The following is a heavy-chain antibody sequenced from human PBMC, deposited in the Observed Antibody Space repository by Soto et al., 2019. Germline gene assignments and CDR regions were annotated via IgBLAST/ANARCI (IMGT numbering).Heavy chain of an antibody. CDR3: ARGRNGMDV. V-gene: IGHV1-8*01. CDR2: MNPNSGNT. J-gene: IGHJ6*02. Sequence: QVQLVQSGAEVKKPGASVKVSCKASGDTFTNYDINWVRQATGQGLEWMGRMNPNSGNTDYAQKFQGRVTMTRNTSITTAYMELSSLRSEDTAMYYCARGRNGMDVWGQGTTVTVSS. CDR1: GDTFTNYD.